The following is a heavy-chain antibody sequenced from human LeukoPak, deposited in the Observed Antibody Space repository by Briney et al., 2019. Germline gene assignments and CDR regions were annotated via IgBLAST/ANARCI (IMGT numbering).Heavy chain of an antibody. CDR2: INPNSGGT. Sequence: ASVKVSCKTSGYSFTFYYMHWVHQAPGQGLEWMGWINPNSGGTSSAQKFQGRGTMTRDTSITTVYMEVSWLTSDDTAIYYCARADRLHGGPYLIGPWGQGTLVTVSS. D-gene: IGHD2-21*01. CDR1: GYSFTFYY. J-gene: IGHJ5*02. CDR3: ARADRLHGGPYLIGP. V-gene: IGHV1-2*02.